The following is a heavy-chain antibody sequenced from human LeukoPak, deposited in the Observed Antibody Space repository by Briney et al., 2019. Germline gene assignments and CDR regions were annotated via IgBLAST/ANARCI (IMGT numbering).Heavy chain of an antibody. D-gene: IGHD3-22*01. J-gene: IGHJ6*02. CDR3: AKGDLDSSGLLGAYYYYGMDV. Sequence: QTGGTLRLSCAASGFTFSSYAMSWVRQAPGKGLEWVSAISGSGGSTYYADSVKGRFTISRDNSKNTLYLQMNSLRAEDTAVYYCAKGDLDSSGLLGAYYYYGMDVWGQGTTVTVSS. CDR2: ISGSGGST. CDR1: GFTFSSYA. V-gene: IGHV3-23*01.